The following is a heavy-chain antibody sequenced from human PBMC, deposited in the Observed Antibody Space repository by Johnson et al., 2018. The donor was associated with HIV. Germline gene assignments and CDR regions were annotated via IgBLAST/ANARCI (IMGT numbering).Heavy chain of an antibody. CDR3: ARGKGAAAGLDAFDI. D-gene: IGHD6-13*01. Sequence: QVQLVESGGGVVQPGRSLSLSCAASGFTVSSNYMSWVRQAPGQGLEWVAFIRYDGRNKSYADSLKGRFTISRDNSKNTRYLEMNSLRVEDTALYYCARGKGAAAGLDAFDIWGQGTMVTVSS. V-gene: IGHV3-33*01. J-gene: IGHJ3*02. CDR1: GFTVSSNY. CDR2: IRYDGRNK.